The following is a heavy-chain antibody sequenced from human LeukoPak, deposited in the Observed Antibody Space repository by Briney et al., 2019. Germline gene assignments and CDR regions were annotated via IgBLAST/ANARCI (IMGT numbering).Heavy chain of an antibody. CDR1: GSTFSRYW. CDR3: ARPYLWFGEVSDYMDV. J-gene: IGHJ6*03. Sequence: PGGSLRLSCAASGSTFSRYWMHWVRHAPGKGLVWVSRINSDGRSTSYADSVKGRFTISRDNAKNTLYLQMHSLRAEDTAVYYCARPYLWFGEVSDYMDVWGKGTTVTVSS. CDR2: INSDGRST. D-gene: IGHD3-10*01. V-gene: IGHV3-74*01.